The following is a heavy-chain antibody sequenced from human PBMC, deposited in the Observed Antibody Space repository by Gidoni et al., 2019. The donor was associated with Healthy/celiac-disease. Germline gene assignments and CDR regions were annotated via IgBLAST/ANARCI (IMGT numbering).Heavy chain of an antibody. V-gene: IGHV1-18*01. D-gene: IGHD1-7*01. Sequence: QVQLVQSGAEVKKPGASVKVSCKAYGYTFPSYGISWVRQAPGQGLEWMGWISAYNGNTNYAQKLQGRVTMTTDTSTSTAYMELRSLRSDATAVYYCARGPLELRTYYYFDYWGQGTLVTVSS. CDR3: ARGPLELRTYYYFDY. CDR2: ISAYNGNT. CDR1: GYTFPSYG. J-gene: IGHJ4*02.